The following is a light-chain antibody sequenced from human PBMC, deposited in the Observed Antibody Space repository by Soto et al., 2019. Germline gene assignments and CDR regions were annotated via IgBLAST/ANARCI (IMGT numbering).Light chain of an antibody. CDR2: AAS. CDR1: QNIKTY. Sequence: DIQMTQSPSSLSASVGDSVTITCRASQNIKTYLNWYQQKPGKAPNLLIYAASSLHSGVPSRFSGSGSGTDFTLTIGSLQPEDFATYYCQQSYTTPWTFGQGTKVDIK. V-gene: IGKV1-39*01. J-gene: IGKJ1*01. CDR3: QQSYTTPWT.